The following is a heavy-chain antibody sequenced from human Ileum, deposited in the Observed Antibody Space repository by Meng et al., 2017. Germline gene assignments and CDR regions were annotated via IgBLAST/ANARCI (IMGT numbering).Heavy chain of an antibody. CDR3: ARDSVDSSGYFRFDY. CDR2: IYSGGST. CDR1: GFTVSSNY. Sequence: GGSLRLSCAASGFTVSSNYMSWVRQAPGKGLEWVSVIYSGGSTYYADSVKGRFTISRDNSKNTLYLQMNSLRAEDTAVYYCARDSVDSSGYFRFDYWGQGNRVNGCS. V-gene: IGHV3-53*01. J-gene: IGHJ4*02. D-gene: IGHD3-22*01.